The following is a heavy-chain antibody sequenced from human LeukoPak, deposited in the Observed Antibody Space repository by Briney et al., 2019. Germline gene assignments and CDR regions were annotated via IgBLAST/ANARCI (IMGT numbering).Heavy chain of an antibody. J-gene: IGHJ4*02. CDR2: ISGSGGST. CDR1: GFIFSDYS. V-gene: IGHV3-23*01. Sequence: GGSLRLSCAASGFIFSDYSMSWVRQAPGKGLEWVSAISGSGGSTYYADSVKGRFTISRDNSKNTLYLQMNSLRAEDTAVYYCARETIFGVVMKSFYFDYRGQGTLVTVSS. CDR3: ARETIFGVVMKSFYFDY. D-gene: IGHD3-3*01.